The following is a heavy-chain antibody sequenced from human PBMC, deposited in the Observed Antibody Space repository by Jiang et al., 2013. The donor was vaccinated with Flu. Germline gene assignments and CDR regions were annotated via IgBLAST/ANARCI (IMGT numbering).Heavy chain of an antibody. V-gene: IGHV6-1*01. CDR1: SSNSAA. Sequence: SSNSAAWNWIRQSPSRGLEWLGRTYYRSKWYNDYAVSVKSRITINPDTSKNQFSLQLNSVTPEDTAVYYCARDPGYCSGGSCYEAWYFDLWGRGTLVTVSS. CDR3: ARDPGYCSGGSCYEAWYFDL. J-gene: IGHJ2*01. CDR2: TYYRSKWYN. D-gene: IGHD2-15*01.